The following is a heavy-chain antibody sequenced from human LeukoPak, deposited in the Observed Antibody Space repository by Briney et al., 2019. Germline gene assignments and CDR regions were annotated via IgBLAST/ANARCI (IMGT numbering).Heavy chain of an antibody. Sequence: PSETLSLTCTVSGGSIRSYYWSWIRQSPGKGLEWVGNIYSSGSTNYNPSLKSRVTISVDTSKNQFSLKLSSVTAADTAVYYCAREGMYYYGSGSYYPWYFDLWGRGTLVTVSS. CDR3: AREGMYYYGSGSYYPWYFDL. J-gene: IGHJ2*01. V-gene: IGHV4-4*08. CDR2: IYSSGST. D-gene: IGHD3-10*01. CDR1: GGSIRSYY.